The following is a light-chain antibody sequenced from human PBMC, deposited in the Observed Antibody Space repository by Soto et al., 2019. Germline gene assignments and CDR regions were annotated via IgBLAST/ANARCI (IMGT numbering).Light chain of an antibody. V-gene: IGKV3-11*01. CDR3: QLRTT. CDR1: QSLIKS. CDR2: DAS. J-gene: IGKJ5*01. Sequence: ELVLTQSPATLSLSPGEKAPLSCRARQSLIKSLAWYQQHPGQAPRLLIYDASDRAAGIPARFSGSESRTDFTLTISSLEPDDFAVYYCQLRTTFGQGTRLEIK.